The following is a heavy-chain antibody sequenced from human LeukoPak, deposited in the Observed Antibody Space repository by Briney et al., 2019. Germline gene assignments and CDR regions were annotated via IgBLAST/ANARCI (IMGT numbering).Heavy chain of an antibody. V-gene: IGHV3-9*01. CDR3: AKGSKGDCSGGSCYSEGFHY. D-gene: IGHD2-15*01. CDR2: ISWNSGSI. Sequence: PGGSLRLSCAASGFTFDDYAMHWVRQAPGKGLEWVSGISWNSGSIGYADSVKGRFTISRDNAKNSLYLQMNSLRAEDTALYYCAKGSKGDCSGGSCYSEGFHYWGQGTLVTVSS. J-gene: IGHJ4*02. CDR1: GFTFDDYA.